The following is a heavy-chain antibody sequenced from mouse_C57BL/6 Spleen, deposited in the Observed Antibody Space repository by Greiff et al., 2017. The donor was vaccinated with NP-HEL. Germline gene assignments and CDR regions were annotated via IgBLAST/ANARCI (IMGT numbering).Heavy chain of an antibody. CDR1: GFTFSSYG. CDR3: ARQRSMITADLSFDV. D-gene: IGHD2-4*01. J-gene: IGHJ1*01. CDR2: ISSGGSYT. Sequence: EVQLVESGGDLVKPGGSLKLSCAASGFTFSSYGMSWVRQTPDKRLEWVATISSGGSYTYYPDSVKGRFTISRDNAKNTLYLQMSSLKSEDTAMYYCARQRSMITADLSFDVRGPGTAVTVSS. V-gene: IGHV5-6*01.